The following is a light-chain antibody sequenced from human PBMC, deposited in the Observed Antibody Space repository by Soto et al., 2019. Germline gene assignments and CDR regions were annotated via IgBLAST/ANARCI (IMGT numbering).Light chain of an antibody. V-gene: IGKV1-5*01. CDR3: QQYYSSAPSWT. CDR2: DAS. CDR1: QSISTW. J-gene: IGKJ1*01. Sequence: DIQMTQSPSTLSAFVGDRLTITCRASQSISTWLAWYQQKPGKAPKLLIYDASSLKSGVPSRFSGSGSGTEFTITISSMQTDDFATYYCQQYYSSAPSWTFGQGTKVELK.